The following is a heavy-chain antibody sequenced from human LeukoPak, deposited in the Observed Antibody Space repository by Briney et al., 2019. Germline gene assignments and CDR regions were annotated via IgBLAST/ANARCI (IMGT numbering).Heavy chain of an antibody. CDR2: ISYDGSNK. CDR3: AKDLGGTGSYFYY. CDR1: GFTFSSYG. J-gene: IGHJ4*02. D-gene: IGHD7-27*01. V-gene: IGHV3-30*18. Sequence: GGSLRLSCIASGFTFSSYGMHWVRQTPGKGLEWVALISYDGSNKVYADSVKGRFTISRDNSKNTLYLQMNSLRAEETALYYCAKDLGGTGSYFYYWGQGTLVTVSS.